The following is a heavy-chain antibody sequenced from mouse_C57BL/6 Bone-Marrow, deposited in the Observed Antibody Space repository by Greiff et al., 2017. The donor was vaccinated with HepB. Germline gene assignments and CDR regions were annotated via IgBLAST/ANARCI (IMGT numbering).Heavy chain of an antibody. V-gene: IGHV5-9-1*02. CDR3: TRAIYYYGSSGDWYFDV. D-gene: IGHD1-1*01. J-gene: IGHJ1*03. CDR1: GFTFSSYA. CDR2: ISSGGDYI. Sequence: EVKLMESGEGLVKPGGSLKLSCAASGFTFSSYAMSWVRQTPEKRLEWVAYISSGGDYIYYADTVKGRFTISRDNARNTLYLQMSSLKSEDTAMYYCTRAIYYYGSSGDWYFDVWGTGTTVTVSS.